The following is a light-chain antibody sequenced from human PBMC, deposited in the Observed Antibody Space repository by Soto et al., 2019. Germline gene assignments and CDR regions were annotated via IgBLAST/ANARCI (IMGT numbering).Light chain of an antibody. Sequence: VMTQAPATLSVSPGERATLSCRASQTINNNVAWYQLKDGQVPRLVIYGASTRATDIPARFSGSGSGTEFTLTISSLQPEDFATYYCLQHNSYPWTFGQGTKVDIK. CDR2: GAS. V-gene: IGKV3-15*01. CDR3: LQHNSYPWT. CDR1: QTINNN. J-gene: IGKJ1*01.